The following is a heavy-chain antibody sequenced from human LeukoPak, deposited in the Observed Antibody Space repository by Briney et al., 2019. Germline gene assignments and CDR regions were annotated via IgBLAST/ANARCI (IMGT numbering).Heavy chain of an antibody. J-gene: IGHJ4*02. D-gene: IGHD3-22*01. V-gene: IGHV4-39*07. CDR3: ARAHYYDSSGLDF. Sequence: SETLSLTCIVSGDSISDNTYYWGWVRQPPGKGLEWIGSINYSGNTYYNVSLKSRVNISIDTSKSQFFLKMKSVTAADTALYYCARAHYYDSSGLDFWGQGTLVTVSS. CDR1: GDSISDNTYY. CDR2: INYSGNT.